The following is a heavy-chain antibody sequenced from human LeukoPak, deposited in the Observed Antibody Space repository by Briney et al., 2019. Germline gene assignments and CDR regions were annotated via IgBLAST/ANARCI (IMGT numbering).Heavy chain of an antibody. J-gene: IGHJ4*02. V-gene: IGHV1-69*01. D-gene: IGHD3-22*01. Sequence: SVKVSCKASGGTFSSYAISWVRQAPGQGLEWMGGIIPIFGTANYAQKFQGRVTITADESTSTAYMELSGLRSEDTAVYYCASRPLTYYYDSSGYYWDYFDYWGQGTLVTVSS. CDR1: GGTFSSYA. CDR2: IIPIFGTA. CDR3: ASRPLTYYYDSSGYYWDYFDY.